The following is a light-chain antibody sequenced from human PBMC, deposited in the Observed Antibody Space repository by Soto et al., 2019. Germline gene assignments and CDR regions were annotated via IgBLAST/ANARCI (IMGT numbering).Light chain of an antibody. CDR3: GSDTSTVV. CDR2: DVS. J-gene: IGLJ2*01. CDR1: SSDVGGYNY. Sequence: QSVLTQPASVSGSTGQSITIYCTGTSSDVGGYNYVSWYQQHPGNAPKLMIYDVSNRPSGVSNRFSGSKSGNTASLTTSGLQSEDEADYYCGSDTSTVVFGGGTKLTVL. V-gene: IGLV2-14*01.